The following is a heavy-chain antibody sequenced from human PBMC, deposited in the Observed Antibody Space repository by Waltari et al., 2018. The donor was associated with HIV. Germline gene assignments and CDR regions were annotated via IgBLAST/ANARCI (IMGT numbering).Heavy chain of an antibody. CDR3: ARVSYGSGGLDY. CDR1: DGPIRSSGYY. Sequence: QLQLQESGPGLVKPSETLSLTCTVSDGPIRSSGYYWGWLRQPPGKGLEWIGSIYYSGSTYYTPSLKSRVTISVDTSKNQFSLTLSSVTAADTAVYYCARVSYGSGGLDYWGQGTLVTVSS. V-gene: IGHV4-39*07. CDR2: IYYSGST. J-gene: IGHJ4*02. D-gene: IGHD3-10*01.